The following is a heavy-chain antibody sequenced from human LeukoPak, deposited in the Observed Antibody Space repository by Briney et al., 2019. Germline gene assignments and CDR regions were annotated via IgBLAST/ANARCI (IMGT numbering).Heavy chain of an antibody. CDR2: TNPSGGST. Sequence: ASVKVSCKASGYTFTSYYMHWVRQAPGQGLEWMGITNPSGGSTSYAQKFQGRVTMTRDTSTSTVYMELSSLRSEDTAVYYCARDSLAVAEFDYWGQGTLVTVSS. CDR1: GYTFTSYY. J-gene: IGHJ4*02. CDR3: ARDSLAVAEFDY. D-gene: IGHD6-19*01. V-gene: IGHV1-46*01.